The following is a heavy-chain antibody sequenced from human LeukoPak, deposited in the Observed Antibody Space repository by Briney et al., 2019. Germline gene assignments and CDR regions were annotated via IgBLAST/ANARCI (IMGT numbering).Heavy chain of an antibody. Sequence: PGGSLRLSCAASGFTFSSYSMNWVRQAPGKGLEWVSSISSSSSCIYYADSVKGRFTISRDNAKNSLYLQMNSLRAEDTAVYYCARVVAVAGRAFDIWGQGTMVTVSS. CDR2: ISSSSSCI. CDR3: ARVVAVAGRAFDI. D-gene: IGHD6-19*01. J-gene: IGHJ3*02. CDR1: GFTFSSYS. V-gene: IGHV3-21*01.